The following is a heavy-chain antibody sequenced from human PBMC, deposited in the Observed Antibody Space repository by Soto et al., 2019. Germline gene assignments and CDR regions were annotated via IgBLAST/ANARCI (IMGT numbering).Heavy chain of an antibody. CDR3: ARGGALCSGGSCYHNP. J-gene: IGHJ5*02. Sequence: VASVKVSCKASGGTFSSYAISWVRQAPGQGLEWMGGIIPIFGTANYAQKFQGRVTITADESTSTAYMELSSLRSEDTAVYYCARGGALCSGGSCYHNPWGQGTLVTVSS. V-gene: IGHV1-69*13. CDR2: IIPIFGTA. D-gene: IGHD2-15*01. CDR1: GGTFSSYA.